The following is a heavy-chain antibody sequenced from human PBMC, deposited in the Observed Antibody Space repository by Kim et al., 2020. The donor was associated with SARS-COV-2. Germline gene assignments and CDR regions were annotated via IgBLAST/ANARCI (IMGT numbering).Heavy chain of an antibody. J-gene: IGHJ4*02. D-gene: IGHD6-19*01. V-gene: IGHV1-3*04. CDR3: ARDGAVAGTALDY. CDR2: INTANCDT. Sequence: ASVKVSCKASGYSFTKYTMHWVRQAPGQRPEWMGWINTANCDTKYSQKLQGRVTINWDTSASAGYMELSSLRSEDTAVYFCARDGAVAGTALDYWGQGTQVTVSA. CDR1: GYSFTKYT.